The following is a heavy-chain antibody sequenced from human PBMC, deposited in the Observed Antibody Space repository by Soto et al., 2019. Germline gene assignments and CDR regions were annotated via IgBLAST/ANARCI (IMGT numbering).Heavy chain of an antibody. D-gene: IGHD2-15*01. V-gene: IGHV1-18*01. CDR1: GYTFTSYG. CDR3: ARDVVVVAASAPPYYYYYYMDV. CDR2: ISAYNGNT. J-gene: IGHJ6*03. Sequence: ASVKVSCKASGYTFTSYGISWVRQAPGQGLEWMGWISAYNGNTNYAQKLQGRVTMTTDTSTSTAYMELRSLRSDDTAVYYCARDVVVVAASAPPYYYYYYMDVWGKGTTVTVSS.